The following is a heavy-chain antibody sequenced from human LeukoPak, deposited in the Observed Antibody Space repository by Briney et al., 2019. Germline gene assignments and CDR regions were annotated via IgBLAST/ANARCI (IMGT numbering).Heavy chain of an antibody. J-gene: IGHJ4*02. D-gene: IGHD3-10*01. Sequence: SETLSLTCTVSGVSITTYYWSWIQQPPGKGLEWIGFISYSGTTSYSPSLKSRVTMSVDAPKNQFSLKLSSVTAADAAVYYCATSYPSGSYGNLDSWGQGTLVSVSS. V-gene: IGHV4-59*01. CDR3: ATSYPSGSYGNLDS. CDR1: GVSITTYY. CDR2: ISYSGTT.